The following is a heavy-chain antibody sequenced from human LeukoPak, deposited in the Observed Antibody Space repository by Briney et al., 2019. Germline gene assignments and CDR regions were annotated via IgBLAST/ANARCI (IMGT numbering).Heavy chain of an antibody. CDR3: ARDMTTGYGDYVNWFDP. CDR1: GYTFTGYY. D-gene: IGHD4-17*01. CDR2: INPNSGGT. V-gene: IGHV1-2*02. J-gene: IGHJ5*02. Sequence: ASVKVSCKASGYTFTGYYMHWVQQAPGQGLEWMGWINPNSGGTNYAQKFQGRVTMTRNTSISTAYMELSSLRSEDTAVYYCARDMTTGYGDYVNWFDPWGQGTLVTVSS.